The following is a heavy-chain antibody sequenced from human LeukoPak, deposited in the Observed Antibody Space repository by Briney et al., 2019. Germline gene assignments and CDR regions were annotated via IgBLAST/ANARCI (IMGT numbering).Heavy chain of an antibody. CDR2: IYSGGST. Sequence: AGGSLRLSCAASGFTFTSYGMHWVRQAPGKGLEWVSVIYSGGSTYYADSVKGRFTISRDYSKNTLYLQMNSLRAEDTAVYYCAGGVGPSAEYFHHWGQGTLVTVSS. CDR3: AGGVGPSAEYFHH. J-gene: IGHJ1*01. V-gene: IGHV3-66*01. CDR1: GFTFTSYG.